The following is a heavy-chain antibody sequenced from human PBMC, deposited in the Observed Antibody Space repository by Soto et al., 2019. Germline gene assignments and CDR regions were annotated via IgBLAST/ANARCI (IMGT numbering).Heavy chain of an antibody. V-gene: IGHV4-4*02. D-gene: IGHD6-19*01. CDR2: ISHTGST. Sequence: PSETLSLTCAVSGGFISSTNWWSWVRQPPGKGLEWIGEISHTGSTNYNPSLKSRITMSVDKSKDQFSLKLTSVSTADTAVYYCARKEGSGWYNFDYWGQGTLVTVSS. J-gene: IGHJ4*02. CDR3: ARKEGSGWYNFDY. CDR1: GGFISSTNW.